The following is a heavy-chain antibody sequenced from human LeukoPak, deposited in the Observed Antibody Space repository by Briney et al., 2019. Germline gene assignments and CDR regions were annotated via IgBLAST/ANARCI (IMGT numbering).Heavy chain of an antibody. J-gene: IGHJ5*02. V-gene: IGHV3-11*04. Sequence: GRSLRLSCAASGFTFSDYYMSWIRQAPGKGLEWVSYISSSGSTIYYADSVKGRFTISRDNAKNSLYLQMNSLRAEDTAVYYCARDRVWRGIQLGTFDPWGQGTLVTVSS. D-gene: IGHD5-18*01. CDR2: ISSSGSTI. CDR3: ARDRVWRGIQLGTFDP. CDR1: GFTFSDYY.